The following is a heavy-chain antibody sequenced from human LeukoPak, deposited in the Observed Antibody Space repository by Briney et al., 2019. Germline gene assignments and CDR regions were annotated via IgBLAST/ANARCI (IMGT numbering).Heavy chain of an antibody. CDR2: INPNSGGT. Sequence: ASVKVSCKASGYTFTGYYMHWVRQAPGQGLEWMGWINPNSGGTNYAQKFQGRVTMTRDTSISTAYMELSRPRSDDTAVYYCARLLYSSGRQAEPLFDYWGQGTLVTVSS. V-gene: IGHV1-2*02. D-gene: IGHD6-19*01. J-gene: IGHJ4*02. CDR3: ARLLYSSGRQAEPLFDY. CDR1: GYTFTGYY.